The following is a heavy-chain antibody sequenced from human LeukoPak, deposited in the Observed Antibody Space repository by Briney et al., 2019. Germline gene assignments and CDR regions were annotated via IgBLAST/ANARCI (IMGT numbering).Heavy chain of an antibody. D-gene: IGHD6-13*01. V-gene: IGHV1-18*01. CDR3: ARGGQYSSSWYDAFDI. CDR2: ISAYNGNT. J-gene: IGHJ3*02. CDR1: RGTFSSYA. Sequence: GASVKVSCKASRGTFSSYAISWVRQAPGQGLEWMGWISAYNGNTNYAQKLQGRVTMTTDTSTSTAYMELRSLRSDDTAVYYCARGGQYSSSWYDAFDIWGQGTMVTVSS.